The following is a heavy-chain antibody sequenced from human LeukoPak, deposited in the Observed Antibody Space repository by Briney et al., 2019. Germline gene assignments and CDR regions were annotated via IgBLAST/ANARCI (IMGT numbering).Heavy chain of an antibody. CDR3: AKAYHYGSGSSFDY. CDR2: ISSSGGST. D-gene: IGHD3-10*01. V-gene: IGHV3-23*01. J-gene: IGHJ4*02. Sequence: PGGSLRLSCAASGFTFSIYAMSWVRQAPGKGLEWVSAISSSGGSTYYADSVKGRFTISRDNSKNTLYLQMNSLRAEDTAIYYCAKAYHYGSGSSFDYWGQGTLVTVSS. CDR1: GFTFSIYA.